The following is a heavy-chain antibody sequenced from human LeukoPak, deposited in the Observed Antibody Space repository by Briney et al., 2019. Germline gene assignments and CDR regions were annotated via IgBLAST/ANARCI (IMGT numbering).Heavy chain of an antibody. CDR1: GYTFTGYY. CDR3: ARVGGGTIHYFDL. J-gene: IGHJ4*02. CDR2: INPNSGGT. V-gene: IGHV1-2*02. Sequence: ASVKVSCKASGYTFTGYYMHWVRQAPGQGLEWMGWINPNSGGTNYAQNFQGRVTMTRDTSISTAYMELTRLRSDDTAVYYCARVGGGTIHYFDLWGRGTLVTVSS. D-gene: IGHD1-26*01.